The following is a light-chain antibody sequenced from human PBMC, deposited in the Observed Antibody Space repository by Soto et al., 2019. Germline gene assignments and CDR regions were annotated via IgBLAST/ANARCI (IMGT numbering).Light chain of an antibody. CDR1: SSDVGGYSY. V-gene: IGLV2-14*01. J-gene: IGLJ1*01. Sequence: QPASVSGSPGQSIAISCTGTSSDVGGYSYVSWYQQQPGKAPKLVISDVSNRPSGVSDRFSGSKSGNTASLTISGLQTEDEADYYCASYTTSSTYVFGTGTKMTVL. CDR2: DVS. CDR3: ASYTTSSTYV.